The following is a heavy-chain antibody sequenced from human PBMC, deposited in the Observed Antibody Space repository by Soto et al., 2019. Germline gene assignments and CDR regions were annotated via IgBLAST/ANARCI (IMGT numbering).Heavy chain of an antibody. V-gene: IGHV1-18*01. CDR2: ISAHNGNT. CDR1: GYGFTTYG. CDR3: ARGRDGDY. J-gene: IGHJ4*02. D-gene: IGHD6-6*01. Sequence: QVHLVQSGAEVKKPGASVKVSCKGSGYGFTTYGITWVRQAPGQGLEWMAWISAHNGNTIYAQKVQGRVTVTRDTSTSTAYMELRSMRYDDTAVYYCARGRDGDYWGQGARVTVSS.